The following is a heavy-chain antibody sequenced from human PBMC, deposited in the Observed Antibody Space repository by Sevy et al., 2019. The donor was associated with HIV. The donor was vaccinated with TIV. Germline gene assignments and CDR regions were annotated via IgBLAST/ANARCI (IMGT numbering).Heavy chain of an antibody. CDR1: GFTFSSYA. CDR3: ARAWSGTYLIGY. CDR2: IGSSGGST. V-gene: IGHV3-23*01. D-gene: IGHD1-26*01. Sequence: GGSLRLSCAASGFTFSSYAMNWVRQAPGKGLEWVSAIGSSGGSTYYADSVKGRFTSSRDNSKNMLYLQMNSLRADDTAVYYCARAWSGTYLIGYWGQGTRVTVSS. J-gene: IGHJ4*02.